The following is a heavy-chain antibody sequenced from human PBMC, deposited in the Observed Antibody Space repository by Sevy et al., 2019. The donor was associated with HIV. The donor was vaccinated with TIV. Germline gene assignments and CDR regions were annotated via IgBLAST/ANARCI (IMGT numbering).Heavy chain of an antibody. CDR1: GGTFSSYA. CDR3: ARDGYCSSTSCYKGRDYYYGMDV. J-gene: IGHJ6*02. Sequence: ASVKVSCKASGGTFSSYAISWVRQAPGQGLEWMGGIIPIFGTANYAQKFQGRVTITADESTSTAYMELSSLRSEDTAVYYCARDGYCSSTSCYKGRDYYYGMDVWGQGTTATVSS. V-gene: IGHV1-69*13. D-gene: IGHD2-2*03. CDR2: IIPIFGTA.